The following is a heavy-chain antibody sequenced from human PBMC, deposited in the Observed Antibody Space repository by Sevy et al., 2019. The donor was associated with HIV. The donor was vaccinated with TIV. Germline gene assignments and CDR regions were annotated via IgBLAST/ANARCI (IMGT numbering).Heavy chain of an antibody. Sequence: KVSCKASGGTFSSYAISWVRQAPGQGLEWMGRIIPIFGTANYAQKFQGRVTITADESTSTAYMELSSLRSEDTAVYYCAREGIAAAGTNHNFDYWGQGTLVTVSS. V-gene: IGHV1-69*15. CDR1: GGTFSSYA. CDR3: AREGIAAAGTNHNFDY. J-gene: IGHJ4*02. D-gene: IGHD6-13*01. CDR2: IIPIFGTA.